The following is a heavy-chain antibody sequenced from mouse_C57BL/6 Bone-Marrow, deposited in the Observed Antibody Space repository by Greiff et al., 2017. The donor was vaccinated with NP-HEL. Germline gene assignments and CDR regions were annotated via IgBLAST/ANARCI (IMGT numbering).Heavy chain of an antibody. J-gene: IGHJ3*01. V-gene: IGHV1-82*01. CDR2: IYPGDGDT. CDR3: ARKGDSSGYVFAY. D-gene: IGHD3-2*02. CDR1: GYAFSSSW. Sequence: QVQLQQSGPELVKPGASVKISCKASGYAFSSSWMNWVKQRPGTGLEWIGRIYPGDGDTNYNGKFKGKATLTADKSSSTAYMQLSSLTSEDSAVYFCARKGDSSGYVFAYWGQGTLVTVSA.